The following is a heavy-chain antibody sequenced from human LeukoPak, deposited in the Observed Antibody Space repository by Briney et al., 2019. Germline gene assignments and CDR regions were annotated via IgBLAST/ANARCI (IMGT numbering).Heavy chain of an antibody. D-gene: IGHD2-15*01. V-gene: IGHV1-46*01. CDR1: GYTFTSYG. CDR3: ARSRIVVVVAATELSDWFDP. CDR2: INPSGGST. Sequence: GASVKVSCKASGYTFTSYGISWVRQAPGQGLEWMGIINPSGGSTSYAQKFQGRVTMTRDTSTSTVYMELSSLRSEDTAVYYCARSRIVVVVAATELSDWFDPWGQGTLVTVSS. J-gene: IGHJ5*02.